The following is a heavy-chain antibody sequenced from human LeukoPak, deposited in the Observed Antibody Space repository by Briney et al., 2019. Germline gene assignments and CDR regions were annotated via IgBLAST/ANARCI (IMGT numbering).Heavy chain of an antibody. D-gene: IGHD3-10*02. J-gene: IGHJ6*04. CDR3: AELGIAMIGGV. V-gene: IGHV3-7*01. CDR1: GFTFSSYS. CDR2: IKADGGEK. Sequence: PGGSLRLSCAASGFTFSSYSMNWVRQAPGKGLEWVAKIKADGGEKEHVASGKGRFTISRDNAKNSLYLQMNSLRAEDTAVYYCAELGIAMIGGVWGKGTTVTISS.